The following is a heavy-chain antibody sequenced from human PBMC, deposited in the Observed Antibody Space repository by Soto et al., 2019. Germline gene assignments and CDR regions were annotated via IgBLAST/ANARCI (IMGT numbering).Heavy chain of an antibody. V-gene: IGHV3-7*02. Sequence: GGSLRLSCEASGLTFSSYWMSWVRQAPGKGLEWVAIIKEDGTEIYYVDSVKGRFTISRDNAKNSLYLQMNSLRAEDTAVYYCASYGDGYNRVAFDIWGQGTMVTVSS. CDR2: IKEDGTEI. J-gene: IGHJ3*02. CDR1: GLTFSSYW. CDR3: ASYGDGYNRVAFDI. D-gene: IGHD5-12*01.